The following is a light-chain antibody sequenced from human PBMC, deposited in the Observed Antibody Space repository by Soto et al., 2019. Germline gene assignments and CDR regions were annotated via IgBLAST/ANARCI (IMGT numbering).Light chain of an antibody. V-gene: IGKV1-5*03. CDR2: KAS. J-gene: IGKJ4*01. CDR3: QQYIRWPLT. Sequence: DIQMTQSPSTLSGSVGDRVTITCRASQTISSWLAWYQQKQGKAPKLLIYKASTLKSGVPSRFSGSGSGTEFTLTISSLQSEDFAVYYCQQYIRWPLTFGGGTKVDIK. CDR1: QTISSW.